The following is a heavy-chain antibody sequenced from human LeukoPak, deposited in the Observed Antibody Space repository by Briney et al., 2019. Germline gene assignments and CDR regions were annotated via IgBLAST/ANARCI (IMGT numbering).Heavy chain of an antibody. D-gene: IGHD3-10*02. CDR2: FYSGSST. V-gene: IGHV3-66*01. CDR3: AELGITMIGGV. J-gene: IGHJ6*04. Sequence: GGSLRLSCSASGFTVSSNFMSWVRQAPGKGLEWVSVFYSGSSTYYAASVKGRFTISRDNSKNTVYLQMNSLRVEDTAVYYCAELGITMIGGVWGKGTTVTISS. CDR1: GFTVSSNF.